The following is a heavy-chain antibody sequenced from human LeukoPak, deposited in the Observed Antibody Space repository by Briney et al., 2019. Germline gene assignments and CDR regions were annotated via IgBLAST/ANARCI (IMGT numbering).Heavy chain of an antibody. J-gene: IGHJ4*02. CDR3: ARIIVVVPSAIPDYGDYYFYY. V-gene: IGHV3-66*02. D-gene: IGHD2-2*02. CDR1: GFTVSTNY. CDR2: LYSGGFT. Sequence: PGGSLRLCCAASGFTVSTNYMNWVRQAPGKGLEWVSVLYSGGFTYYADSVKGRFSISRDSSKNTLYLQMDSLRAEDTAVYFCARIIVVVPSAIPDYGDYYFYYWGQGTLVTVSS.